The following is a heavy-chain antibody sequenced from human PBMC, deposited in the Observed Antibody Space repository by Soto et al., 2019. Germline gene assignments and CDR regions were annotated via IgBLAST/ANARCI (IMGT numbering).Heavy chain of an antibody. Sequence: QVQLQESGPGLVEPSGTLSLTCGVSGGSISTHNWWSWVRQSPGRGLEWIGEIYHYGGTNYNPSRKSRVTMSVDKSKNQFSLELTSVTAADTAVYYCAREKGAGTYMGFDYWGQGTLVTVSS. D-gene: IGHD3-10*01. CDR3: AREKGAGTYMGFDY. CDR2: IYHYGGT. J-gene: IGHJ4*02. V-gene: IGHV4-4*02. CDR1: GGSISTHNW.